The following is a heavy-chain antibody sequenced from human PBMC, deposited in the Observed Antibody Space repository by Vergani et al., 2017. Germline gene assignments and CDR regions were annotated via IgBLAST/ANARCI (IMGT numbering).Heavy chain of an antibody. CDR2: IGSSGPYI. CDR3: ARDCTSGGFPDNYGMDV. Sequence: EVQLVESGGGLVQPGGSLRLSCAASGFTFSDFSMSWVRQAPGKGLEWVAFIGSSGPYINYADSVKGRFIISRDNTNNSLFLQLRSLRAEDAAVYYCARDCTSGGFPDNYGMDVWVQGATVTVSS. D-gene: IGHD2-8*01. CDR1: GFTFSDFS. V-gene: IGHV3-21*06. J-gene: IGHJ6*02.